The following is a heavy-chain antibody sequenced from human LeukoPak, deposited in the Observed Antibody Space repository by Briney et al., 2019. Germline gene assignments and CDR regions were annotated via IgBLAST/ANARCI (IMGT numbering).Heavy chain of an antibody. CDR1: GFTFSNYW. CDR2: IKEDGSEK. J-gene: IGHJ3*01. D-gene: IGHD3-16*01. V-gene: IGHV3-7*05. CDR3: ARDLCLSSKGGAFDF. Sequence: GGSLRLSCAASGFTFSNYWMSWVRQAPGKGLEWVANIKEDGSEKYYVDSVKGRFTISRDNAKNSLFLQMNSLRAEDTAVYYCARDLCLSSKGGAFDFWGQGTVLIVSS.